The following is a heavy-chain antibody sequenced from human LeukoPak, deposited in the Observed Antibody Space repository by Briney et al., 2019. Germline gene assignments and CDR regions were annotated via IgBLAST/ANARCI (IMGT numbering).Heavy chain of an antibody. J-gene: IGHJ4*02. V-gene: IGHV3-23*03. CDR3: ARGRYYDFWTGPNYFDY. D-gene: IGHD3-3*01. CDR2: IGRGGSDI. Sequence: GGSLRLSCAASGFNFNNCAMAWVRQAAGKGLEWVSVIGRGGSDIQYVDSVKGRFTISRDNSKNTLYLQMNSLRAEDTALYYCARGRYYDFWTGPNYFDYWGQGTLVTVSS. CDR1: GFNFNNCA.